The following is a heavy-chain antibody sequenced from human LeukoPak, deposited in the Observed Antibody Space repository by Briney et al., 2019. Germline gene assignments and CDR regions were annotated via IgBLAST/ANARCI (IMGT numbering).Heavy chain of an antibody. CDR1: GFTVSSNY. J-gene: IGHJ4*02. V-gene: IGHV3-66*01. CDR2: IYSGGST. D-gene: IGHD3-9*01. CDR3: ARGGPRSTGYLMDY. Sequence: PGGSLRLSCAASGFTVSSNYMSWVRQAPGKGLEWVSVIYSGGSTYYADSVKGRFTISRDNSKNTLYLQMSSLRAEDTAVYYCARGGPRSTGYLMDYWGQGTLVTVSS.